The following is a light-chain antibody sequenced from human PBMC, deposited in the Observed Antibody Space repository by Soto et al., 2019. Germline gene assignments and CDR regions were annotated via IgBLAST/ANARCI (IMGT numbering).Light chain of an antibody. J-gene: IGKJ4*01. Sequence: DIQMTQSPSTLSASVGDRVTITCRASQSISSWLAWYQQKPGKAPKLLIHTAATLDSGVPSRFSGSGSGTQFTLTISSPQPDDFATYYCQQYNSYSGLTFGGGTKVEIK. CDR3: QQYNSYSGLT. CDR1: QSISSW. V-gene: IGKV1-5*03. CDR2: TAA.